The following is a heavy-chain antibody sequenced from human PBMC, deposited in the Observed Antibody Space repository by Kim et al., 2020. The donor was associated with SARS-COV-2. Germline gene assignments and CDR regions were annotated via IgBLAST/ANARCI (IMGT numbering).Heavy chain of an antibody. J-gene: IGHJ3*02. D-gene: IGHD3-10*01. V-gene: IGHV3-21*01. Sequence: GGSLRLSCAASGFTFSSYSMNWVRQAPGKGLAWVSSISSSSSYIYYADSVKGRFTISRDNAKNSLYLQMNSLRAEDTAVYYCARSGVTHYYGSGDGPRPYAFDIWGQWTMVTVSS. CDR1: GFTFSSYS. CDR2: ISSSSSYI. CDR3: ARSGVTHYYGSGDGPRPYAFDI.